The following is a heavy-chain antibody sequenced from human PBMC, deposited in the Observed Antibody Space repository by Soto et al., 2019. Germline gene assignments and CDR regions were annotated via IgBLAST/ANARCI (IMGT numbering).Heavy chain of an antibody. D-gene: IGHD4-17*01. J-gene: IGHJ4*02. CDR2: INAGNGNT. V-gene: IGHV1-3*01. Sequence: QVQLVQSGAEVKKPGASVKVSCKASGYTFTSSTIPWVRQAPGQRLEWMGWINAGNGNTKYSQKFQRSITITRDTSATTAYMELSSLRSEDTAIYYCAREGRYGDYGDYWGQGTLVTVSS. CDR1: GYTFTSST. CDR3: AREGRYGDYGDY.